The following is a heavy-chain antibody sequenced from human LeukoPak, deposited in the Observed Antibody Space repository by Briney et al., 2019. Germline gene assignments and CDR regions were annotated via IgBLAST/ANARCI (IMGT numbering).Heavy chain of an antibody. V-gene: IGHV1-2*06. CDR3: SRDHGATGSTGFDP. CDR1: GDICSGYF. Sequence: ASEKVSCKESGDICSGYFMYWVRQATGQWLEWMGRIAPENGDTKYPQKFQGRVTLTRDTSMKTASMQLSGLRSDDTAIYYCSRDHGATGSTGFDPWGQGTLVIVSS. J-gene: IGHJ5*02. D-gene: IGHD1-1*01. CDR2: IAPENGDT.